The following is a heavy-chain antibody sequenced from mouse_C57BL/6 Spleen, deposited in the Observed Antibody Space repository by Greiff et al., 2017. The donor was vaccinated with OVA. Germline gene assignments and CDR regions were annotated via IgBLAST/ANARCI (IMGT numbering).Heavy chain of an antibody. V-gene: IGHV1-52*01. Sequence: QVQLQQPGAELVRPGSSVKLSCKASGYTFTSYWMHWVKQRPIQGLEWIGNIDPSYSETHYNQKFKDKATLTVDKSSSTAYMQLSSLTSEDSAVYYCAREHGSSHWYFDVWGTGTTVTVSS. D-gene: IGHD1-1*01. CDR3: AREHGSSHWYFDV. CDR2: IDPSYSET. CDR1: GYTFTSYW. J-gene: IGHJ1*03.